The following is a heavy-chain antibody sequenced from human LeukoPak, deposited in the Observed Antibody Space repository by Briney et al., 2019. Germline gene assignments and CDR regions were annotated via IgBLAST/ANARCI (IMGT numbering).Heavy chain of an antibody. CDR1: GFIFNNYG. Sequence: GGSLRLSCAASGFIFNNYGLVWVRQAPGKGLEWVSAISNDGGGTTYADFVKGRFSVSRDNSKNTLFLQMNSLRAEDTALYYCAKGSSGYFFDLWGQGTLVTISS. CDR3: AKGSSGYFFDL. V-gene: IGHV3-23*01. CDR2: ISNDGGGT. J-gene: IGHJ4*02. D-gene: IGHD3-22*01.